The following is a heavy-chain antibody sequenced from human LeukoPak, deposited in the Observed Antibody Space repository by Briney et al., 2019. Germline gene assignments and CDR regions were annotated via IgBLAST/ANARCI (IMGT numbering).Heavy chain of an antibody. D-gene: IGHD1-26*01. Sequence: ASVKVSCKASGYTFKSYGMSWVRQAPGQGLEWMGWISAYNGNTNYAQKLQGRVTMTTDASTSTAYMELRSLRSDDTAVYYCARDLPRTSGSYSPALRYWGQGTLVTVSS. CDR3: ARDLPRTSGSYSPALRY. CDR1: GYTFKSYG. CDR2: ISAYNGNT. J-gene: IGHJ4*02. V-gene: IGHV1-18*01.